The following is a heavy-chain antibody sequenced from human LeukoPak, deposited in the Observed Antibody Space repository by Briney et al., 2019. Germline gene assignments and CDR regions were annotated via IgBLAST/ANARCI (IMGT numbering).Heavy chain of an antibody. CDR1: GFTFSSYW. CDR2: INSDGSST. Sequence: GGSLRLSCVASGFTFSSYWMHWVRQAPGKGLVWVSRINSDGSSTSYADSVKGRFTISRDNAKNSLYLQMNSLRAEDTAFYYCARIGYSSSSFDYWGQGTLVTVSS. J-gene: IGHJ4*02. D-gene: IGHD6-6*01. V-gene: IGHV3-74*01. CDR3: ARIGYSSSSFDY.